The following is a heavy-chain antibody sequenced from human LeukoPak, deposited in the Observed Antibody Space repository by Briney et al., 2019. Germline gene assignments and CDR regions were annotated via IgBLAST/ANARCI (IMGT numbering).Heavy chain of an antibody. CDR1: GYTFTGYY. V-gene: IGHV1-2*02. CDR3: ARAESHSGYKGY. D-gene: IGHD3-22*01. Sequence: ASVKVSCKASGYTFTGYYMHWVRQAPGQGLEWMGWINPNSGGTNYAQKFQGRVTMTRDTPISTAYMELSRLRSDDTAVYYCARAESHSGYKGYWGQGTLVTVSS. CDR2: INPNSGGT. J-gene: IGHJ4*02.